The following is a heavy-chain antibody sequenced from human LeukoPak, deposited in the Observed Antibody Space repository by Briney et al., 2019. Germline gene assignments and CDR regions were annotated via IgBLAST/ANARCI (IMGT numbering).Heavy chain of an antibody. D-gene: IGHD3-3*01. Sequence: ASVKVSCKASGYTFTSYDINWVRQATGQGLEWMGWMNPNSGNTGYAQKFQGRVTMTRNTSISTAHMELSSLRSEDTAVYYCARSSFWSGYYTDSSNGYWGQGTLVTVSS. CDR2: MNPNSGNT. J-gene: IGHJ4*02. V-gene: IGHV1-8*01. CDR1: GYTFTSYD. CDR3: ARSSFWSGYYTDSSNGY.